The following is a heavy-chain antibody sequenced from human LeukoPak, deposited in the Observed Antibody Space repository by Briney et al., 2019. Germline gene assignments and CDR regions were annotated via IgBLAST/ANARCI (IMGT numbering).Heavy chain of an antibody. D-gene: IGHD2-15*01. V-gene: IGHV4-4*07. CDR3: AAIKRGYDDLHFHY. J-gene: IGHJ4*02. CDR2: IYSSGST. Sequence: SGTLSLTCAVSGGSISNYYWSWIRQPAGKGLEWIGRIYSSGSTNYSPSLKSRVTMSVDTSKNQISLNLSPVTAADTAIYYCAAIKRGYDDLHFHYWGQGRLVTVS. CDR1: GGSISNYY.